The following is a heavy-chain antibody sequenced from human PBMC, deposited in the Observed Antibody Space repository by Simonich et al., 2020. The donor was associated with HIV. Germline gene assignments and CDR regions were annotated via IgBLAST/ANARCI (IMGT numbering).Heavy chain of an antibody. J-gene: IGHJ4*02. CDR3: ARQGGAIGLGY. CDR2: IYYSGNT. V-gene: IGHV4-39*01. D-gene: IGHD7-27*01. CDR1: GGSISSSNYY. Sequence: QVLLQESGPGLVKPSETLSLTCSVSGGSISSSNYYWGWIRQPPGKGLEWIGSIYYSGNTYYNPYFKSRLTISVDTSKNQFALKLSSVTAADTAVYYCARQGGAIGLGYWGQGTLVTVSS.